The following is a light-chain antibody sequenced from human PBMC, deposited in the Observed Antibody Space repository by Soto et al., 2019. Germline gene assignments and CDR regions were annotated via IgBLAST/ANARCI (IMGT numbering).Light chain of an antibody. CDR2: KAS. J-gene: IGKJ1*01. Sequence: DIQMTQSPSPLSASVGDRVTITCRASQSISSWLAWYQQKPGKAPNLLIYKASSLESGGPSRFSGSGSGTEFTLTISSLQPDDFATYYCQQDNSYSVTFGQGTKVEIK. CDR3: QQDNSYSVT. CDR1: QSISSW. V-gene: IGKV1-5*03.